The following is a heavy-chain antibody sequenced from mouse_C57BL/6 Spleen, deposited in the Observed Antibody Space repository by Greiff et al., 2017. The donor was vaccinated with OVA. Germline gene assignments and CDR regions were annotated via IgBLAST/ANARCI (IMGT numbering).Heavy chain of an antibody. D-gene: IGHD3-2*02. CDR3: ARSLDSSGYAWFAY. J-gene: IGHJ3*01. CDR1: GYAFTNYL. CDR2: INPGSGGT. Sequence: VQGVESGAELVRPGTSVKVSCKASGYAFTNYLIEWVKQRPGQGLEWIGVINPGSGGTNYNEKFKGKATLTADKSSSTAYMQLSSLTSEDSAVYFCARSLDSSGYAWFAYWGQGTLVTVSA. V-gene: IGHV1-54*01.